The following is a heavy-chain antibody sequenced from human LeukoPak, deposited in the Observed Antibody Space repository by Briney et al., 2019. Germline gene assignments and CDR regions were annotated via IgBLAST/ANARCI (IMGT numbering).Heavy chain of an antibody. CDR1: GFTVSSNY. CDR3: ARDIAYDSSGYYSPHFDY. V-gene: IGHV3-53*01. J-gene: IGHJ4*02. D-gene: IGHD3-22*01. Sequence: GGSLRLSCAASGFTVSSNYMSWVRQAPGKGLEWVSVIYSGGSTYYADSDSGRFSICRDNSMNTLHLQMNSLRAEDTAVYYCARDIAYDSSGYYSPHFDYWGQGTIVSVSS. CDR2: IYSGGST.